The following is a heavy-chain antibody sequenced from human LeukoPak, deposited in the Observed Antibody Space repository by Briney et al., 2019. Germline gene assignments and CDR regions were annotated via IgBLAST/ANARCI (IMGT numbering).Heavy chain of an antibody. Sequence: ASVKVSCKASGGTFSSYAISWVRQAPGQGLEWMGGIIPIFGTANYAQKFQGRVTITADESTSTAYMELSSLRSEDTAVYYCARDDGVDHHNWFDPWGQGTLVTVSS. V-gene: IGHV1-69*13. J-gene: IGHJ5*02. CDR3: ARDDGVDHHNWFDP. D-gene: IGHD4-17*01. CDR1: GGTFSSYA. CDR2: IIPIFGTA.